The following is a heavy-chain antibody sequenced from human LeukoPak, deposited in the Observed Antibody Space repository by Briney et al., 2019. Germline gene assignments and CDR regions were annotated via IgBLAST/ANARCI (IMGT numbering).Heavy chain of an antibody. CDR1: GGSISSGDYY. CDR2: IYYSGST. J-gene: IGHJ4*02. CDR3: ARAEAGYCSSTSCYTGFDY. V-gene: IGHV4-30-4*08. Sequence: SETLSLICTVSGGSISSGDYYWSWIRQPPGKGLEWIGYIYYSGSTYYNPSLKSRVTISVDTSKNQFSLKLSSVTAADTAVYYCARAEAGYCSSTSCYTGFDYWGQGTLVTVSS. D-gene: IGHD2-2*02.